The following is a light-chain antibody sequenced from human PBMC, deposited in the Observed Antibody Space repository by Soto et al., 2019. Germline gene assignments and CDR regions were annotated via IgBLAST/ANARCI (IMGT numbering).Light chain of an antibody. CDR1: QSVSSN. Sequence: EIVMTQSPATLSVSPGERATLSCRASQSVSSNLAWYQQKPGQAPRLLIYGASTRATGVPARFSGSGSGTDFTLTISSLEPEDFAVYYCQQRSNWPFVTFGQGTRLEIK. J-gene: IGKJ5*01. V-gene: IGKV3-15*01. CDR3: QQRSNWPFVT. CDR2: GAS.